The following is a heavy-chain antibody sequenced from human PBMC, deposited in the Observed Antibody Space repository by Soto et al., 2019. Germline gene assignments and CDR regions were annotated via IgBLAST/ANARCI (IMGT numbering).Heavy chain of an antibody. D-gene: IGHD5-18*01. V-gene: IGHV1-24*01. Sequence: ASVKVSCKVSGDTLTELSMHWVRQAPGKGLEWMGGFDPEDGETIYAQKFQGRVTISVDTSKNQFSLKLSSVTAADTAVYYCARGIAARIQYSYGSLGHNWFDPWGQGTLVTVSS. CDR2: FDPEDGET. CDR3: ARGIAARIQYSYGSLGHNWFDP. J-gene: IGHJ5*02. CDR1: GDTLTELS.